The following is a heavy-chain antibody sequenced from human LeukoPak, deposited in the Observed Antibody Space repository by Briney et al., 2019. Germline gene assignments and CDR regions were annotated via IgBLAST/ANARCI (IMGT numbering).Heavy chain of an antibody. Sequence: SETLSLTCAVSGYSISSGYYGGWSRQPPGEGVEGIGSIYHSGSTYYNPSLKSRVTISVDTSKNQFSLKLSSVTAADTAVYYCARPYSGRFDYWGQGTLVTVSS. CDR3: ARPYSGRFDY. D-gene: IGHD1-26*01. V-gene: IGHV4-38-2*01. CDR2: IYHSGST. J-gene: IGHJ4*02. CDR1: GYSISSGYY.